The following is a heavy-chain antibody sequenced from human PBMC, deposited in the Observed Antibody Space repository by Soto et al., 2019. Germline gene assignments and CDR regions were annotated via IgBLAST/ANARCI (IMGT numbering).Heavy chain of an antibody. J-gene: IGHJ4*02. CDR3: ERHSIWLLLSDY. Sequence: SETLSLTCTVSGGSISSGDYYWSWIRQPPGKGLEWIGYIYYSGITYYNPSLKSRVTISVDTSKNQFSLKLDSVTAADTAVYFCERHSIWLLLSDYWGQGSLVTVSS. CDR2: IYYSGIT. D-gene: IGHD3-22*01. V-gene: IGHV4-30-4*01. CDR1: GGSISSGDYY.